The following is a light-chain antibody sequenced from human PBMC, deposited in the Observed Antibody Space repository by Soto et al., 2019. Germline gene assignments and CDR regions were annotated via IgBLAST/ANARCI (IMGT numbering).Light chain of an antibody. J-gene: IGKJ5*01. Sequence: EIVLTQSPGTLSLSPGERATLSCRASQSVSSSYLAWYQQKPGQAPRLLIYGASTRATGIPDKFSGSGSGTDFTLTISRLEPEDSVVYHCQQYGSSPITFGQGTRLEIK. CDR3: QQYGSSPIT. CDR2: GAS. CDR1: QSVSSSY. V-gene: IGKV3-20*01.